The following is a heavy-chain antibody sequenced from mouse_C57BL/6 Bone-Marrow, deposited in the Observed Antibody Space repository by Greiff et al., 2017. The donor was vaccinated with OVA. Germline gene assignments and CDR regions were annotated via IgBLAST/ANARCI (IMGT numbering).Heavy chain of an antibody. D-gene: IGHD2-3*01. CDR2: IDPENGDT. CDR1: GFNIKDDY. V-gene: IGHV14-4*01. Sequence: VQLKESGAELVRPGASVKLSCTASGFNIKDDYMHWVKQRPEQGLEWIGWIDPENGDTEYASKFQGKATITADTSSNTAYLQLSSLTSEDTAVYYCTTSPYDGYYVWFAYWGQGTLVTVSA. CDR3: TTSPYDGYYVWFAY. J-gene: IGHJ3*01.